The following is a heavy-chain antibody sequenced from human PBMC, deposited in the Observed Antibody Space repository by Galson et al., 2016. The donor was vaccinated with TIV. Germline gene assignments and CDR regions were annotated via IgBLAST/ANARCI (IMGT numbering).Heavy chain of an antibody. J-gene: IGHJ6*02. CDR3: ARTGNYYHYAMDF. CDR1: GFTFSNYN. D-gene: IGHD7-27*01. Sequence: SLRLSCAASGFTFSNYNMNWVRQAPGKGLEWVSSISSTSNYIYYGDPVKGRFTISRDNAENSLHLHMNRLRAEDTAIYFCARTGNYYHYAMDFWGQGTTVTVSS. V-gene: IGHV3-21*01. CDR2: ISSTSNYI.